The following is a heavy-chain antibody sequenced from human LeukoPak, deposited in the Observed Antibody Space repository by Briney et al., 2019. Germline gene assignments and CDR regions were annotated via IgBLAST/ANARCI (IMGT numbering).Heavy chain of an antibody. CDR1: GFTFTSYA. J-gene: IGHJ4*02. CDR2: ISGSGGST. V-gene: IGHV3-23*01. CDR3: AKDPLVNSQEYFDY. Sequence: GGSLRLSCAASGFTFTSYAMSWVRQAPGKRLEWVSAISGSGGSTYYAESVKGRFTISRDNSKNTLYLQMNSLRAEDTAVYYCAKDPLVNSQEYFDYWGQGTLATVSS. D-gene: IGHD2/OR15-2a*01.